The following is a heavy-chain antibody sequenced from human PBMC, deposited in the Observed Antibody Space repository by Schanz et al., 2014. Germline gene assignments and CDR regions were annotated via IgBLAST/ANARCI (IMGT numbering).Heavy chain of an antibody. CDR3: AKQIHYDILTVTRN. D-gene: IGHD3-9*01. CDR1: GFAFSVYG. CDR2: ISSSGSYI. V-gene: IGHV3-21*04. J-gene: IGHJ4*02. Sequence: VQMVESGGGVVQPGRSLRLSCAASGFAFSVYGMHWVRQAPGKGPEWVSSISSSGSYIHYADSVKGRFTISRDNAKNTRYLQMNSLRAEDTAVYYCAKQIHYDILTVTRNWGQGTLVTVSS.